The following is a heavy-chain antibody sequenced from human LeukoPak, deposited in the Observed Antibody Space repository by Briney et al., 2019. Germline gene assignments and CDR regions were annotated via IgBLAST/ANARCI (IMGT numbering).Heavy chain of an antibody. CDR2: ISWNSGSI. CDR1: GFTFDDYA. CDR3: AKDMGSGAYCGGDCHATMGY. V-gene: IGHV3-9*01. J-gene: IGHJ4*02. D-gene: IGHD2-21*02. Sequence: GGSLRLSCAASGFTFDDYAMHWVRQAPGKGLEWVSGISWNSGSIGYADSVKGRFTISRDNAKNSLYLQMNSLRAEDTALYYCAKDMGSGAYCGGDCHATMGYWGQGTLVTASS.